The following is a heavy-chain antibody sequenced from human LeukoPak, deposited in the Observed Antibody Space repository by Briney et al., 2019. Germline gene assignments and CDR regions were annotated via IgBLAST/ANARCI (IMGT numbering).Heavy chain of an antibody. CDR2: ISSSSYI. V-gene: IGHV3-21*01. J-gene: IGHJ4*02. Sequence: GGSLRLSCAASGFTFSSYSMNWVRQAPGKGLEWVSSISSSSYIYYADSVKGRFTISRDNAKNSLYLQMNSLRAEDTAVYYCARDRRGSSSWKTYYFDYWGQGTLVTVSS. CDR1: GFTFSSYS. D-gene: IGHD6-13*01. CDR3: ARDRRGSSSWKTYYFDY.